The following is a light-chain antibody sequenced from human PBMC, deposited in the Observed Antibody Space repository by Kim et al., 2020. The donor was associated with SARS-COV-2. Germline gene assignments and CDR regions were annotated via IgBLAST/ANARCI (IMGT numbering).Light chain of an antibody. J-gene: IGKJ4*01. CDR2: ATF. Sequence: DIQMTQSPSSVSASVGDRVTITCRASQGISNWLTWYQQKPGKAPEVLIYATFRLESGVPSRFSGSGSGTDFTLTISSLQPEDVATYYCQQAQSFPLTFGGGTKVDIK. V-gene: IGKV1-12*01. CDR3: QQAQSFPLT. CDR1: QGISNW.